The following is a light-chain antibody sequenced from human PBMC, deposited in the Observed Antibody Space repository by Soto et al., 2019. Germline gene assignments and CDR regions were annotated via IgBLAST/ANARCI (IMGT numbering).Light chain of an antibody. CDR1: TSNIGSNT. V-gene: IGLV1-44*01. J-gene: IGLJ1*01. CDR3: AAWDDSLNGYV. CDR2: SSN. Sequence: SELAESGTTLEPVGRRVINYCSGSTSNIGSNTINWYQHLPGTAPKLLIYSSNRRPSEVPDRFSGSKSGTSASLAISGLQSDDEADYYCAAWDDSLNGYVFGTGTKVTVL.